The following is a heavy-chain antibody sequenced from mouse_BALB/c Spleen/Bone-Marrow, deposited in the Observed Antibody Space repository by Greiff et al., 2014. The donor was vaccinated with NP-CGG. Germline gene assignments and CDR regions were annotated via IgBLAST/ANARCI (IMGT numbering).Heavy chain of an antibody. CDR1: GYTFAGYW. V-gene: IGHV1S81*02. D-gene: IGHD1-1*01. CDR3: ARLIYGSSYFVDF. J-gene: IGHJ4*01. CDR2: INPSNGRT. Sequence: VKLQESGAELVKPGASVKLSCKASGYTFAGYWMHWVKQRPGQGLEWIGEINPSNGRTNYNEKFKSMATLTVDKSSSTAYMQRSSLTSEDSAVFYCARLIYGSSYFVDFWGQGTSVTVSS.